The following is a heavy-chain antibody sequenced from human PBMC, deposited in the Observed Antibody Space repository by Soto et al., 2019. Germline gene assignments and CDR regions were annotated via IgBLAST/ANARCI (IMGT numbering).Heavy chain of an antibody. CDR2: IKQDGSEV. CDR3: AGIQNNWFDP. CDR1: GFTFTSSW. V-gene: IGHV3-7*01. Sequence: EVPLVESGGGLVQPGGSLRLTCTASGFTFTSSWMAWVRQAPGKGLEWVGNIKQDGSEVYYLDSVRGRFTISRDRAWKSLYLQVNSLRAEDTAVYYCAGIQNNWFDPWGQGTLVAVSS. J-gene: IGHJ5*02.